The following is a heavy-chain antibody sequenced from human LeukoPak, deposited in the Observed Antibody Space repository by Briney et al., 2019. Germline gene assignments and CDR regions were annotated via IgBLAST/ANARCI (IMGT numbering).Heavy chain of an antibody. CDR1: GFIFNNAW. Sequence: GGSLRLSCAASGFIFNNAWMTWVRQAPGKGLEWVSGISWNSGNIGYADSVKGRFTISRDNAKNSLYLQMNSLRAEDTALYYCAKDISGVIVVVRGFDYWGQGTLVTVSS. J-gene: IGHJ4*02. CDR2: ISWNSGNI. V-gene: IGHV3-9*01. D-gene: IGHD3-22*01. CDR3: AKDISGVIVVVRGFDY.